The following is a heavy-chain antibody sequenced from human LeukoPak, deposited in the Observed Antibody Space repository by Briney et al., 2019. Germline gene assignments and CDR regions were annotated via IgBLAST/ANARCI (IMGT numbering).Heavy chain of an antibody. J-gene: IGHJ5*02. Sequence: GGSLRLSCAASGFTFDDYAMHWVRQAPGKGLEWVSLISGDGGGTYYVDSVKGRFTISRDNSKNSLYLQMNSLRTEDTALYYCAKDPGNGYDFWSGYSDNWFDPWGQGTLVTVSS. CDR1: GFTFDDYA. CDR3: AKDPGNGYDFWSGYSDNWFDP. V-gene: IGHV3-43*02. CDR2: ISGDGGGT. D-gene: IGHD3-3*01.